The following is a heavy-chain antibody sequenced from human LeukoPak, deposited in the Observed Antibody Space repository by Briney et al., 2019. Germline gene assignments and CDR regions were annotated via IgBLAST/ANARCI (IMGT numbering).Heavy chain of an antibody. CDR2: TYYRSKWYN. CDR3: ARAVLWFADLDYYYYMDV. J-gene: IGHJ6*03. V-gene: IGHV6-1*01. D-gene: IGHD3-10*01. Sequence: SQTLSLTCAISGDSVSRNSATWNWIRQSPARGLEWLGRTYYRSKWYNDYAVSVKSRITINPDTSKNQFSLQLNSVTPEDTAVYYCARAVLWFADLDYYYYMDVWGKGTTVTVSS. CDR1: GDSVSRNSAT.